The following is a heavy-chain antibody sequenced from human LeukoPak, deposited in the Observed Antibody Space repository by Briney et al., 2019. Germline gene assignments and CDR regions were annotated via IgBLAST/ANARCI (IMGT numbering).Heavy chain of an antibody. CDR2: IFQSGKT. J-gene: IGHJ4*02. CDR1: GYSITSGYY. Sequence: PETLSPTCAVSGYSITSGYYWGWIRQSPEKGLEWIGSIFQSGKTYYNLSLKSRVTISVDTSKNQFSLRLTSVTAADTAVYYCARGDIPDYWGQGTLVAVSS. CDR3: ARGDIPDY. V-gene: IGHV4-38-2*01. D-gene: IGHD2-21*01.